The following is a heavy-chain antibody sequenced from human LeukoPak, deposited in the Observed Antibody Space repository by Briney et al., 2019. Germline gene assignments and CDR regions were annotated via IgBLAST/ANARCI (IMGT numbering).Heavy chain of an antibody. V-gene: IGHV3-53*05. J-gene: IGHJ4*02. Sequence: GGSLRLSCAASWFIVSINYMSWVRQAPGKWREWGSVIYSGGSTYYADSVKGRFTISRDNSKNTLYLQMNSLRAEDTAVYYCANNEGTRDKGYDFWSGYYLPFDYWGQGTLVTVSS. CDR2: IYSGGST. CDR1: WFIVSINY. CDR3: ANNEGTRDKGYDFWSGYYLPFDY. D-gene: IGHD3-3*01.